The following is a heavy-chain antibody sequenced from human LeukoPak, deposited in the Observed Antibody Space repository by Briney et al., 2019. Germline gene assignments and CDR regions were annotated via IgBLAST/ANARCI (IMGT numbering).Heavy chain of an antibody. J-gene: IGHJ4*02. CDR2: VSTSGTT. CDR1: GVSISTYY. V-gene: IGHV4-4*07. CDR3: ARGSYYDTLTGYYRGSFDS. D-gene: IGHD3-9*01. Sequence: SPTPSLTCTGSGVSISTYYWSWIRPPAEAGLGWLRRVSTSGTTQYDPSFESRVTMSVDTSSNQFSLKLSSVTAADTAVYYCARGSYYDTLTGYYRGSFDSWGQGTLVTVSS.